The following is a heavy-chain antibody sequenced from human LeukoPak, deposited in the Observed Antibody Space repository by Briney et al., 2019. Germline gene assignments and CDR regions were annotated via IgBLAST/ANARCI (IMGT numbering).Heavy chain of an antibody. CDR1: GFTLSSYA. D-gene: IGHD6-13*01. CDR2: ISGSGGST. V-gene: IGHV3-23*01. J-gene: IGHJ5*02. CDR3: AKDREVYSSSWYGGNWFDP. Sequence: GGSLRLSCAASGFTLSSYAMSWVRQAPGKGLEWVSAISGSGGSTYYADSVKGRFTISRDNSKNTLYLQMNSLRAEDTAVYYCAKDREVYSSSWYGGNWFDPWGQGTLVTVSS.